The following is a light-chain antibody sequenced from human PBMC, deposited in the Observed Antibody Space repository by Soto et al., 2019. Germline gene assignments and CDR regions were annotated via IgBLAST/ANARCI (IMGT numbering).Light chain of an antibody. CDR3: QQYANSPPT. J-gene: IGKJ1*01. CDR2: GAS. V-gene: IGKV3-20*01. Sequence: EIVLTQSPGTLSLSPGERATLSCRASQSVRSRYLAWYKQKPGQAPRLLIYGASSRATGIPDRFSGSGSGTDFTLAISRLEPEDFAVYYCQQYANSPPTVGQGTKVEIK. CDR1: QSVRSRY.